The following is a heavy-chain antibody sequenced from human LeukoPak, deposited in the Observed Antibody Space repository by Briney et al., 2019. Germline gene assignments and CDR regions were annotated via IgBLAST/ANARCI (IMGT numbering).Heavy chain of an antibody. J-gene: IGHJ4*02. D-gene: IGHD5-18*01. V-gene: IGHV3-74*01. Sequence: GGSLRLSCAASGFTFSSYWMHWVRQAPGKGLVWVSRINSDGSSTSYADSVKGRFTISRDNAKNTLYLQMNSLRAEDTAVYYCARVRQLWLGVDYWGQGILVTVSS. CDR1: GFTFSSYW. CDR3: ARVRQLWLGVDY. CDR2: INSDGSST.